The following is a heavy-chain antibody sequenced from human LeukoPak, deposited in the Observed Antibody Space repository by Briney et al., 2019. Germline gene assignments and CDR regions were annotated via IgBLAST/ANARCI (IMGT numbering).Heavy chain of an antibody. CDR1: GFTFSSYG. D-gene: IGHD2-8*01. CDR3: ARERRYCTNGVCYNFDY. Sequence: GRSLRLSCAASGFTFSSYGMHWVRQAPGKGLEWVAVIWYDGSNKYYADSVKGRFTISRDSSKNTLYLQMNSLRAEDTAVYYCARERRYCTNGVCYNFDYWGQGTLVTVSS. J-gene: IGHJ4*02. V-gene: IGHV3-33*01. CDR2: IWYDGSNK.